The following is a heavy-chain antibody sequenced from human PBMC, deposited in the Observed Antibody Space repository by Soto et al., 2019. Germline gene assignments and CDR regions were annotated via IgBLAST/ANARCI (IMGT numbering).Heavy chain of an antibody. CDR1: GFTFSSYE. CDR2: ISSSGSTI. Sequence: GESLKISCAASGFTFSSYEMNWVRQAPGKGLEWVSYISSSGSTIYYADSVKGRFTISRDNAKNSLYLQMNSLRAEDTAVYYCARGSVGVGAKEGGSSYFDYWGQGTLVTVSS. J-gene: IGHJ4*02. CDR3: ARGSVGVGAKEGGSSYFDY. D-gene: IGHD6-6*01. V-gene: IGHV3-48*03.